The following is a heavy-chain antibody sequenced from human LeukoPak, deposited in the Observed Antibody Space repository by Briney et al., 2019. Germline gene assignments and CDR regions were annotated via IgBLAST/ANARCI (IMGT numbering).Heavy chain of an antibody. V-gene: IGHV4-38-2*02. J-gene: IGHJ6*03. CDR3: ASLAGITMPYYYYYMDV. D-gene: IGHD3-10*01. CDR1: GYSISSGYY. Sequence: SETLSLTCTVSGYSISSGYYWGWIRQPPGKGLEWIGSIYHSGSTYYNPSLKSRVTISVDTSKNQFSLKLSSVTAADTAVYYCASLAGITMPYYYYYMDVWGKGTTVTVSS. CDR2: IYHSGST.